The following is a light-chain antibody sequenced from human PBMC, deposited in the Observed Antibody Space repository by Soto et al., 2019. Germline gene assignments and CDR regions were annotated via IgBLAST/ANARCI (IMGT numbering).Light chain of an antibody. CDR1: ESISSW. CDR3: QHYDTYSIT. CDR2: KAS. J-gene: IGKJ5*01. V-gene: IGKV1-5*03. Sequence: DIQMSQSPSTLSATIGDRVTITCRASESISSWLAWYQQKPGKAPKLLIYKASLLENGVPSRFSGSGSGTEFTLTIGSLQPDDFATYYCQHYDTYSITFGQGTRLE.